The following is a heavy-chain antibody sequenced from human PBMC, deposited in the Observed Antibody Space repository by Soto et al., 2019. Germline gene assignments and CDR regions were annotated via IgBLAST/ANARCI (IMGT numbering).Heavy chain of an antibody. CDR3: ARDRDGMDV. CDR2: IWYDGSNK. Sequence: QVQLVESGGGVVQPGRSLRLSCAASGFTFSSYGMHWVRQAPGKGLEWVAVIWYDGSNKYYADSVKGRFTISRDNSKNTLNLQMNSLRAEDTALYYCARDRDGMDVWGQGTTVTVSS. CDR1: GFTFSSYG. D-gene: IGHD3-10*01. J-gene: IGHJ6*02. V-gene: IGHV3-33*01.